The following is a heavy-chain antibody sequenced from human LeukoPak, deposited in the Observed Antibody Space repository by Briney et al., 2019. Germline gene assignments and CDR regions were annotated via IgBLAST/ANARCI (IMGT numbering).Heavy chain of an antibody. D-gene: IGHD1-26*01. CDR1: GFSVGSNY. V-gene: IGHV3-21*01. J-gene: IGHJ6*03. Sequence: GGSLRLSCAASGFSVGSNYMTWVRQAPGKGLEWISSITSTSSYIYYADSVRGRFTISRDNAKNSLYLQMHSLRAEDTALYFCARDPYSGSYGNYYYYYMDVWGKGTTVTISS. CDR3: ARDPYSGSYGNYYYYYMDV. CDR2: ITSTSSYI.